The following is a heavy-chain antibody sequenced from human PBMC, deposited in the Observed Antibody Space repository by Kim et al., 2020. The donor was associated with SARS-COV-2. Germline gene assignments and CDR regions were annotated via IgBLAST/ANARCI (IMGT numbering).Heavy chain of an antibody. CDR3: ARRPSSDRGPNFDY. D-gene: IGHD2-21*02. Sequence: NPSLKSRVTISVDTSKNQFALKLSSVTAADTAVYYCARRPSSDRGPNFDYWGQGTLVTVSS. V-gene: IGHV4-39*01. J-gene: IGHJ4*02.